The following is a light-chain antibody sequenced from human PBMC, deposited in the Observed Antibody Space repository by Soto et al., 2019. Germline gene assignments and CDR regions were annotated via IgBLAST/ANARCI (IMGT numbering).Light chain of an antibody. CDR3: QQRSNWPPIT. J-gene: IGKJ5*01. Sequence: EIVMTQSPATLSLSPGERATLSCRASQNISTYLAWYQQKPGQAPRLLIYDGSNRATGIPARFSGSGSGTDLTLTITSLEPEDFVVYYCQQRSNWPPITFGQGTRLEIK. CDR1: QNISTY. V-gene: IGKV3-11*01. CDR2: DGS.